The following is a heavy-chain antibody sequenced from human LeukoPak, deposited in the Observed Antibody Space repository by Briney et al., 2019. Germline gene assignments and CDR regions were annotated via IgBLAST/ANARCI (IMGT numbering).Heavy chain of an antibody. V-gene: IGHV4-59*01. CDR1: GDSISSYY. CDR2: IYYSGST. D-gene: IGHD3-22*01. Sequence: PSETLSLTCTVSGDSISSYYWNWVRQPPGKGLEWIGYIYYSGSTNYNPSLKSRVTISVDTSKNQFSLKLSSVTAADTAVYHCARVYDSSGYYYPIDYWGQGTLVTVSS. CDR3: ARVYDSSGYYYPIDY. J-gene: IGHJ4*02.